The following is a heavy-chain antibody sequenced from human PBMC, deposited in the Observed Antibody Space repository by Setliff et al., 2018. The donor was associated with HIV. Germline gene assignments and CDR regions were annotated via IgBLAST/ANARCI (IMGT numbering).Heavy chain of an antibody. CDR3: ARHGYCSGTRCSEYYYYYGMDV. Sequence: PGESLKISCKGSGYSFTNYWIGWVLQMHGKSLEWMGIIYPGDSDTRYSPSFQGQVTISADKSISTAYLQWSSLKASDTAMYYCARHGYCSGTRCSEYYYYYGMDVWGQGTTVTVCS. J-gene: IGHJ6*02. D-gene: IGHD2-2*03. V-gene: IGHV5-51*01. CDR1: GYSFTNYW. CDR2: IYPGDSDT.